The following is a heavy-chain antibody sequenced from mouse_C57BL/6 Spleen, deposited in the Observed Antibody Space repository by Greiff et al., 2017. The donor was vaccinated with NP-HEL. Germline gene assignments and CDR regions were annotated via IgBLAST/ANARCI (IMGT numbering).Heavy chain of an antibody. CDR1: GYTFTGYW. Sequence: QVQLQQSGAELMKPGASVKLSCKATGYTFTGYWIEWVKQRPGHGLEWIGEILPGGGSTNYNEKFKGKATFSADTSSTTAYMQLSSLTTEDSAIYYCARRYYGSSFDYWGQGTTLTVSS. CDR2: ILPGGGST. V-gene: IGHV1-9*01. CDR3: ARRYYGSSFDY. D-gene: IGHD1-1*01. J-gene: IGHJ2*01.